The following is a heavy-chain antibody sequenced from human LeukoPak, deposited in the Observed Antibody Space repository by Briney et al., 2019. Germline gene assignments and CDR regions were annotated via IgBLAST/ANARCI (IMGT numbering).Heavy chain of an antibody. V-gene: IGHV1-69*06. CDR3: AYRGGYYYYYMDV. Sequence: ASVKVSCKASGGTFSSYAISWVRQAPGQGLEWMGGIIPIFGTANYAQKFQGRVTITADKSTSTAYMELSSLRSDDTAVYYCAYRGGYYYYYMDVWGKGTAVTVSS. J-gene: IGHJ6*03. CDR1: GGTFSSYA. CDR2: IIPIFGTA. D-gene: IGHD1-14*01.